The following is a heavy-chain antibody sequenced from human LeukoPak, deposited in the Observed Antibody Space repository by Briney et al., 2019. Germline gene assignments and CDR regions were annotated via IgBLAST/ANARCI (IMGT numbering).Heavy chain of an antibody. Sequence: EASVTVSCKASGYTFTSYYMHRVRQAPGQGLEWMGLINPSGGSTSYAQKFQGRVTMTRDTSTSTVYMELSSLRSEDTAVYYCARGYYYDSSGYSVTPDYWGQGTLVTVSS. D-gene: IGHD3-22*01. J-gene: IGHJ4*02. CDR3: ARGYYYDSSGYSVTPDY. CDR2: INPSGGST. CDR1: GYTFTSYY. V-gene: IGHV1-46*01.